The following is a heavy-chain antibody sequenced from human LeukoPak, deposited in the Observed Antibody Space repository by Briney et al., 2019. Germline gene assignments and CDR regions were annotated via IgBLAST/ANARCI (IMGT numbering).Heavy chain of an antibody. V-gene: IGHV1-46*01. CDR3: AAPSSPMVRGVIIDLDY. Sequence: ASVKVSFKASVYTFTIYYMHWVRQAPGQGLEWMGIINPSGGSTSYAQKFQGRVTMTRDRSTSTVYMEVRSQRAGDTAVYYCAAPSSPMVRGVIIDLDYWGQGPLVTVS. CDR2: INPSGGST. J-gene: IGHJ4*02. D-gene: IGHD3-10*01. CDR1: VYTFTIYY.